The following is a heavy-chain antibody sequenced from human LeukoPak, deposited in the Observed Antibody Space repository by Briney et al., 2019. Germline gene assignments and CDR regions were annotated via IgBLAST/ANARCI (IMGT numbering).Heavy chain of an antibody. Sequence: SETLSLTCAVSGASIESHSWWSWVRRPPGKGLEWIGEVYHDGSANYKPSLKSRVTISADTSRNHFSLKLTSVTAADTAVYYCAYNRNFALDNWGRGTLVTVSS. D-gene: IGHD1-14*01. CDR1: GASIESHSW. CDR2: VYHDGSA. V-gene: IGHV4/OR15-8*01. CDR3: AYNRNFALDN. J-gene: IGHJ4*01.